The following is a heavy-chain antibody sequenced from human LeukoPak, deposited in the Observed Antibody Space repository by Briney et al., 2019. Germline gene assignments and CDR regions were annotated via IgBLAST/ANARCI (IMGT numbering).Heavy chain of an antibody. V-gene: IGHV3-15*01. CDR2: IQSKTDGGAR. CDR3: TTLSSRTKNDY. Sequence: GGSLRLSCAASGFTFSSYAMTWVRQAPGKGLEWVGRIQSKTDGGARDYAAPVKGRFTISRDDSKNTLYLQMDSLKTEDTAVYYCTTLSSRTKNDYWGQGTLVTVSS. D-gene: IGHD3-16*01. CDR1: GFTFSSYA. J-gene: IGHJ4*02.